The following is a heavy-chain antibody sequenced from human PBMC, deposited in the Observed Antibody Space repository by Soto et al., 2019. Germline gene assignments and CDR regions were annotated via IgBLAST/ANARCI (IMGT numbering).Heavy chain of an antibody. CDR1: GFSFRSYA. V-gene: IGHV3-23*01. D-gene: IGHD1-26*01. Sequence: EVQLLESGGDLVQPGGSLTLSCAASGFSFRSYAMGWVRQAPGKGLAWVSSISAGGDGTYYADSVKGRFTISRDNSKNTLYLQMDSLRAEDTAVYYCADGGRYPYFWGQGTLFTVSS. CDR2: ISAGGDGT. J-gene: IGHJ4*02. CDR3: ADGGRYPYF.